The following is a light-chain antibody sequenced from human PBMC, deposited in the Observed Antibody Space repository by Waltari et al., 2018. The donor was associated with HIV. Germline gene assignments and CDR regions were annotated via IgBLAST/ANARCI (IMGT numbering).Light chain of an antibody. J-gene: IGLJ3*02. V-gene: IGLV1-47*01. CDR2: RNN. CDR1: SSNIGSNY. Sequence: QSVLTQPPSASGTPGQRVTISCSGSSSNIGSNYVYWYQQLPGTAPKLLIYRNNQRPSGVPDRFSGSKSGTSASLAISGLRSEDEADYYCQSVESSGSRVFGGGTKLTVL. CDR3: QSVESSGSRV.